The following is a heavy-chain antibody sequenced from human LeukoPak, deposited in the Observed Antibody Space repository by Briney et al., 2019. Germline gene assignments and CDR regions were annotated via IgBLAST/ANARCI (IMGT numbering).Heavy chain of an antibody. V-gene: IGHV1-24*01. CDR2: FDPEDGET. D-gene: IGHD6-19*01. CDR3: ARRERGYSSGWYLGAKYYFDY. J-gene: IGHJ4*02. CDR1: GYTLTELS. Sequence: ASVKVSCKVSGYTLTELSMHWVRQAPGKGLEWMGGFDPEDGETIYAQKFQGRVTMTEDTSTDTAYMELSSLRSEDTAVYYCARRERGYSSGWYLGAKYYFDYWGQGTLVTVSS.